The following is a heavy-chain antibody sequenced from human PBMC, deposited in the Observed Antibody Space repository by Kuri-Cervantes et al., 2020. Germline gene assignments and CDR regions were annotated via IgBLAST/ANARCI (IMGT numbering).Heavy chain of an antibody. CDR3: ARVHETYDILTGYPSDYPDYYHYYMDV. D-gene: IGHD3-9*01. V-gene: IGHV4-34*01. CDR2: INHSGST. CDR1: GGSFSGYY. Sequence: GSLRLSCAVYGGSFSGYYWSWIRQPPGKGLEWIGEINHSGSTNYNPSLKSRVTISVDTSKNQFSLKLSSVTAADTAVYYCARVHETYDILTGYPSDYPDYYHYYMDVWGKGTTVTVSS. J-gene: IGHJ6*03.